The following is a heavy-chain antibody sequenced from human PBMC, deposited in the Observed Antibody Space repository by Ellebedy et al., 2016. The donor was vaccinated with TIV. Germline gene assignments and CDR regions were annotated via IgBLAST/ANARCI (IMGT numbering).Heavy chain of an antibody. CDR3: AREIVDIVSTDWCFDL. D-gene: IGHD5/OR15-5a*01. Sequence: GESLKISCAASGFTFSRYDFHLVRQATGKGLEWVSAIGAGSDTYYEGSVKGRFTISRENAQNSLYLQMNNLRDGDTAVYYCAREIVDIVSTDWCFDLWGRGTLVTVAS. J-gene: IGHJ2*01. V-gene: IGHV3-13*01. CDR1: GFTFSRYD. CDR2: IGAGSDT.